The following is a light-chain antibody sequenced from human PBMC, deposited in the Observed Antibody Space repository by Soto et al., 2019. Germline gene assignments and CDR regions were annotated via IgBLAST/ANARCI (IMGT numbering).Light chain of an antibody. V-gene: IGKV3-20*01. Sequence: EIVLTQSPDTLSLSPGERATLFCRASQTLSINSLAWYQQKPGQAPILLIYAASTRDTGIPDRFNGSGSGTDFALTINRLEPEDFAVYYCQQYDGAPLTFGHGTKVDVK. J-gene: IGKJ3*01. CDR1: QTLSINS. CDR2: AAS. CDR3: QQYDGAPLT.